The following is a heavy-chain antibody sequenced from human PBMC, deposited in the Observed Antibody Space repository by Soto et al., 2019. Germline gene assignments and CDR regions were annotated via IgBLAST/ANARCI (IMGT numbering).Heavy chain of an antibody. CDR2: ISDDGSNK. Sequence: QVQLVESGGGVVQPGRSLRLSCAASGFTFSSYGMHWVRQAPGKGLEWVAVISDDGSNKYYADSVKGRFTISRDNSKNTLYLQMNSLRAEDTAVYYCAKWSAVAVDYWGQGSLVSVSS. CDR3: AKWSAVAVDY. D-gene: IGHD6-19*01. CDR1: GFTFSSYG. V-gene: IGHV3-30*18. J-gene: IGHJ4*02.